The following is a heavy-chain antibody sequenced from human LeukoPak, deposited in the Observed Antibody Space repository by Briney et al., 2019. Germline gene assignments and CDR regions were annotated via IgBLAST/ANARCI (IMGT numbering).Heavy chain of an antibody. J-gene: IGHJ4*02. CDR3: ARDPLYCSGGSCYDY. D-gene: IGHD2-15*01. CDR1: GFTVSSNY. CDR2: IYSGGST. V-gene: IGHV3-66*01. Sequence: GGSLRLSCAASGFTVSSNYMSWVRQAPGKGLEWVSVIYSGGSTYYADPVKGRFTISRDNSKNTLYLQMNSLRAEDTAVYYCARDPLYCSGGSCYDYWGQGTLVTVSS.